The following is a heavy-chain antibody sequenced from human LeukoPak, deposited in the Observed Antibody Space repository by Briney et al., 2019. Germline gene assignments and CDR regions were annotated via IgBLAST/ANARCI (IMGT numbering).Heavy chain of an antibody. CDR1: GFTFDDYA. CDR2: ISWNSGCI. D-gene: IGHD3-22*01. J-gene: IGHJ4*02. CDR3: ARNYYDSSGYYPMDY. V-gene: IGHV3-9*01. Sequence: PGRSLRLSCAASGFTFDDYAMHWVRHAPGKGLEWVSGISWNSGCIGYADSVKGRFTISRDNAKNSLYLQMNSLRAEDTAVYYCARNYYDSSGYYPMDYWGQGTLVTVSS.